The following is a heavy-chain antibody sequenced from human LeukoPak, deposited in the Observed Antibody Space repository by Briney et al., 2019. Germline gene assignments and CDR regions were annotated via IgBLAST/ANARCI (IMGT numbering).Heavy chain of an antibody. Sequence: GASVKVSCKASGYTFTIYGISWVRQAPGQGLEWMGWISAYNGNTNYAQVLQGRVTMTTDTSTSTAYMELRSLRSDDTAVYYCARDYYDSSGYYYVHDAFDIWGQGTMVTVSS. CDR1: GYTFTIYG. J-gene: IGHJ3*02. CDR3: ARDYYDSSGYYYVHDAFDI. V-gene: IGHV1-18*01. D-gene: IGHD3-22*01. CDR2: ISAYNGNT.